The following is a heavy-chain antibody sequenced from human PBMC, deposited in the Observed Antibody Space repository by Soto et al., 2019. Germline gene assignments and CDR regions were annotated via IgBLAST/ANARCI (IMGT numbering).Heavy chain of an antibody. J-gene: IGHJ5*02. CDR3: AHDRGITAADMCWFDP. CDR2: IYWDDDK. Sequence: TLSLTCTVCGGSISSYYWSWIRQPPGKALEWLALIYWDDDKRYSPSLKSRLTITKDTSKNQVVLTMTNMDPVDTATYYCAHDRGITAADMCWFDPWGQGTLVTVSS. CDR1: GGSISSYYW. V-gene: IGHV2-5*08. D-gene: IGHD6-13*01.